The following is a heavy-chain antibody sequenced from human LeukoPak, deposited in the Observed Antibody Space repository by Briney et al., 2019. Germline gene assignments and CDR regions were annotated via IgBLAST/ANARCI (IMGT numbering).Heavy chain of an antibody. V-gene: IGHV3-21*01. CDR2: ISSDSTYI. CDR3: ARDRVVTTYGMDV. J-gene: IGHJ6*02. Sequence: GGSLRLSCAASEFTFSSYSMNWVRQAPGKGLEWVSSISSDSTYIYHADSVKGRFSISRDNAKNSLYLQMNGLRAEDTAVYYCARDRVVTTYGMDVWGQGTTVTVSS. CDR1: EFTFSSYS. D-gene: IGHD2-21*02.